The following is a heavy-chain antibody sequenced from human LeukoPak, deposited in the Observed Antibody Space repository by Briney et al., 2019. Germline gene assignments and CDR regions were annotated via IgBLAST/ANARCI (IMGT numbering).Heavy chain of an antibody. CDR3: ASLVVVPAAMDNWFDP. D-gene: IGHD2-2*01. J-gene: IGHJ5*02. Sequence: SETLSLTCAVYGGSFSGYYWSWIRQPPGKGLEWIGEINHSGSTNYNPSLKSRVTISVDTSKNQFSLELSSVTAADTAVYYCASLVVVPAAMDNWFDPWGQGTLVTVSS. CDR2: INHSGST. CDR1: GGSFSGYY. V-gene: IGHV4-34*01.